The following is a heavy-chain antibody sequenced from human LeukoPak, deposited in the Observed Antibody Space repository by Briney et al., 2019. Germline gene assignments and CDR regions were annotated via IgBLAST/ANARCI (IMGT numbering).Heavy chain of an antibody. V-gene: IGHV4-61*02. CDR3: AREVVTMVRGVIITGYYYYYMDV. D-gene: IGHD3-10*01. CDR2: IYTSGST. CDR1: GGSISSGSYY. J-gene: IGHJ6*03. Sequence: PSQTLSLTCTVSGGSISSGSYYWSWIRQPAGKGLEWIGRIYTSGSTNYNPSLKSRVTISVDTSKNQFSLKLSSVTAADTAVYYCAREVVTMVRGVIITGYYYYYMDVWDKGTTVTISS.